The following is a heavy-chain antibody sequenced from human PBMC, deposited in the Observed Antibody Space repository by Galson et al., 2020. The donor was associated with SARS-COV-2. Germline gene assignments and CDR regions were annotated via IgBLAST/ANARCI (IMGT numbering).Heavy chain of an antibody. V-gene: IGHV4-31*03. CDR3: ARDRGRLELWKTGGGFDY. D-gene: IGHD5-18*01. Sequence: TLSLTCTVSGGSISNGGYYWNWIRQHPGKGLEWIGDIYDSGSTHYNPSLKSRVTISVDTSKNQFSLNLSSVTAADTAVYYCARDRGRLELWKTGGGFDYWGQGTLVTVSS. CDR1: GGSISNGGYY. J-gene: IGHJ4*02. CDR2: IYDSGST.